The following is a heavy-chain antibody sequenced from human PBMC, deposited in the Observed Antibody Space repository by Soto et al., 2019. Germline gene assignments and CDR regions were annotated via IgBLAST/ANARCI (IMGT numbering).Heavy chain of an antibody. V-gene: IGHV3-23*01. D-gene: IGHD2-15*01. CDR2: ISFSDGGT. CDR1: GFTFSSYA. CDR3: VKDDRILGRRYFDL. J-gene: IGHJ2*01. Sequence: EEQLLESGGGLIQPGGSLRLACAASGFTFSSYAMTWVRQAPGKGLEWVSSISFSDGGTYYAASVKGRLTISRDNSKNTLFLQMNSLRVEDTAVYYCVKDDRILGRRYFDLWGRGTLVTVSS.